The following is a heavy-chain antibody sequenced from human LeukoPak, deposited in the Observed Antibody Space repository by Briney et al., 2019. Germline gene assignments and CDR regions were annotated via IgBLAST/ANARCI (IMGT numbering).Heavy chain of an antibody. CDR1: GDSVSSNSAA. CDR2: TYYRSKWYN. D-gene: IGHD2-2*01. V-gene: IGHV6-1*01. J-gene: IGHJ5*02. CDR3: ARRLTQYDCFDP. Sequence: SQTLSLTCAISGDSVSSNSAAWNRIRQSPSRGLEWLGRTYYRSKWYNDYAVSVRGRITVNPDTSKNQFSLHLNSVTPEDTAVYYCARRLTQYDCFDPWGQGILVTVSS.